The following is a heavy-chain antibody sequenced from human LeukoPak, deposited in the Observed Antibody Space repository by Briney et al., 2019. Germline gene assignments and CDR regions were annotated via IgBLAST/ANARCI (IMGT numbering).Heavy chain of an antibody. V-gene: IGHV3-9*01. D-gene: IGHD2-2*01. CDR3: AKGYCSSTSCYPDY. CDR2: ISWNSGSI. CDR1: GFTFSSYE. Sequence: QPWGSLRLSRAASGFTFSSYEMNWVRQAPGKGLEWVSGISWNSGSIGYADSVKGRFTISRDNAKNSLYLQMNSLRAEDTALYYCAKGYCSSTSCYPDYWGQGTLVTVSS. J-gene: IGHJ4*02.